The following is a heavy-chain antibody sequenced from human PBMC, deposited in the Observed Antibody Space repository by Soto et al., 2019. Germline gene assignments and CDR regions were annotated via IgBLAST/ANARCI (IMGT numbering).Heavy chain of an antibody. CDR2: IWYDGSNK. Sequence: QVPLVESGGGVVQPGKSLRLSCAASGFTFSTYGMHWVRQAPGKGLEWVAVIWYDGSNKYHGDSLKGRFTISRDNSRNTLYLQINNLRAEDTAVYYCGRDGALGDTAVVDSWGQGTVVTVSS. CDR1: GFTFSTYG. J-gene: IGHJ4*02. CDR3: GRDGALGDTAVVDS. D-gene: IGHD5-18*01. V-gene: IGHV3-33*01.